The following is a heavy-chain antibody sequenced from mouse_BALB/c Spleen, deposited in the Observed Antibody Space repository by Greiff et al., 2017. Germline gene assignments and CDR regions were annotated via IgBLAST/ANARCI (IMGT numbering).Heavy chain of an antibody. CDR2: IWGDGST. J-gene: IGHJ4*01. Sequence: VKLMESGPGLVAPSQSLSITCTVSGFSLTGYGVNWVRQPPGKGLEWLGMIWGDGSTDYNSALKSRLSISKDNSKSQVFLKMNRLQTDDTARYYCARDHGNYLYAMDYWGQGTSVTVSS. CDR3: ARDHGNYLYAMDY. D-gene: IGHD2-1*01. V-gene: IGHV2-6-7*01. CDR1: GFSLTGYG.